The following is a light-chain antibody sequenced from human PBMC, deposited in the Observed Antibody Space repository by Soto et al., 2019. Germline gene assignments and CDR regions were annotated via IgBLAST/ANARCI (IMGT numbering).Light chain of an antibody. CDR2: DAS. V-gene: IGKV1-33*01. CDR1: QDINKY. Sequence: DIQMTQSPSSLSASVGDRITITCQASQDINKYLNWYQQKLGKAPKLLIYDASNLQRGVPSRFSRSGSGTHFSLSSSSLQPEDIATYYCQQSENGPLTFGGGTKVEIK. CDR3: QQSENGPLT. J-gene: IGKJ4*01.